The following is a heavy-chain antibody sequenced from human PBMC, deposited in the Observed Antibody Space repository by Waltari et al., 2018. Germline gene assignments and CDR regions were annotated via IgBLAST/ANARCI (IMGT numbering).Heavy chain of an antibody. D-gene: IGHD1-26*01. CDR1: GFSLITSGVG. CDR3: ARRTGAGGTRDC. V-gene: IGHV2-5*02. CDR2: VYWDGDQ. Sequence: QITLQESGPTLVKPTDTLTLTCTFSGFSLITSGVGVGWIRQPPGKALEWLAIVYWDGDQRYSPSQRTRLTITKDTSINQVVITVTRVDRVDTATYYGARRTGAGGTRDCWGQGILVTVSS. J-gene: IGHJ4*02.